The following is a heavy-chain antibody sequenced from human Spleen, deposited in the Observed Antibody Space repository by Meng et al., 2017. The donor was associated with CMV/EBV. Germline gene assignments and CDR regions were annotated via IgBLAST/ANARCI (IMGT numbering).Heavy chain of an antibody. V-gene: IGHV3-48*03. Sequence: GESLKISCVASGFTFSSYEMNWVRQAPGKGLEWVSYINSGGRTIFYADSVKGRFTISRDNAKNSLYLQMDSLRAEDTAVYYCARDPFGIATQWGQGTLVTVSS. CDR1: GFTFSSYE. D-gene: IGHD6-13*01. J-gene: IGHJ4*02. CDR3: ARDPFGIATQ. CDR2: INSGGRTI.